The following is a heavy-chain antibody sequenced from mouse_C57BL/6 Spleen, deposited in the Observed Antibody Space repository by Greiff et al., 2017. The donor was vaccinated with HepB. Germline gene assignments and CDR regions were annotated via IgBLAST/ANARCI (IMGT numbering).Heavy chain of an antibody. CDR3: ARRAAQARGFAY. CDR2: ISSGGSYT. CDR1: GFTFSSYG. Sequence: EVQLVESGGDLVKPGGSLKLSCAASGFTFSSYGMSWVRQTPDKRLEWVATISSGGSYTYYPDSVKGRFTISRDNAKNTLYLQMSSLKSEDTAMYYCARRAAQARGFAYWGQGTLGTVSA. D-gene: IGHD3-2*02. J-gene: IGHJ3*01. V-gene: IGHV5-6*01.